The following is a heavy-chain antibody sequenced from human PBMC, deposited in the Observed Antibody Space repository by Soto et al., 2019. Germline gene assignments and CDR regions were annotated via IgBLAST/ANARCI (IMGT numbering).Heavy chain of an antibody. CDR2: MYYSGST. V-gene: IGHV4-59*01. CDR1: GGSISNFY. D-gene: IGHD2-21*02. CDR3: ARGSLSTETANALDV. J-gene: IGHJ3*01. Sequence: QVQLQESGPGLVKPSETLSLTCTVSGGSISNFYWSWIRQSPGKGLEWIGYGYMYYSGSTYYNPSLESRVTISVDTSKNQISLKLTSVTAEDTALYYCARGSLSTETANALDVWGPGTMVTVSS.